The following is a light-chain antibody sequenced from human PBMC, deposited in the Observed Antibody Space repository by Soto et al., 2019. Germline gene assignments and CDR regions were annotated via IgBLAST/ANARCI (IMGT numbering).Light chain of an antibody. Sequence: QSVLTQPPSASGTPGQRVTISRSGSSSNIGRNTVNWYQQLPGTAPKLLMYSNNQRPSGVPDRFSGSKSGTSASLAISGLQSEDEADYFCAAWDDSLNGVVFGGGTKLTVL. CDR2: SNN. V-gene: IGLV1-44*01. CDR1: SSNIGRNT. CDR3: AAWDDSLNGVV. J-gene: IGLJ2*01.